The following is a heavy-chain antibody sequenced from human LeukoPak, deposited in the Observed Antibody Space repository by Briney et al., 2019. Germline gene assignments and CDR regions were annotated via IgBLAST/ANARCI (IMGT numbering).Heavy chain of an antibody. V-gene: IGHV3-21*01. CDR3: ARDKDVYFDY. CDR1: GFTFSTYR. Sequence: GGSLRLSCVGTGFTFSTYRMNWVRQAPGKGLEWVSFISSSSYIYYADSVKGRITISRDNAKNSLYLQMNSLRVEDTAVYYCARDKDVYFDYWGQGTLVTVSS. J-gene: IGHJ4*02. CDR2: ISSSSYI.